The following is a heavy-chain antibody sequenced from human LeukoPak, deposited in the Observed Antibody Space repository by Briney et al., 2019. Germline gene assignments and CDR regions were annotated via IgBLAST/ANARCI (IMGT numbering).Heavy chain of an antibody. D-gene: IGHD5-18*01. CDR1: GGTFSSYA. CDR3: AIRGYSYGYEAFDI. CDR2: IIPIFGTA. V-gene: IGHV1-69*05. J-gene: IGHJ3*02. Sequence: SVKVSCKASGGTFSSYAISWVRQAPGQGLEWMGGIIPIFGTANYAQKFQGRVTITTDESTSTAYMELSSLRSEDTAVYYCAIRGYSYGYEAFDIWGQGTMVTVSS.